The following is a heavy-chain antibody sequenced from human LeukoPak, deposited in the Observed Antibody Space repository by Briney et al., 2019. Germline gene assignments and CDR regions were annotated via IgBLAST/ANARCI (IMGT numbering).Heavy chain of an antibody. CDR3: ARGWRSLQSNQISPFDS. Sequence: ASVKVSSKASGYAFTDYGICCVRQAPGDGLEWLWWISGYTGATNYAQNLQARVTMTTDTATSTAYMELRSLTSDDTAMYYCARGWRSLQSNQISPFDSWGLGTLVTVSS. J-gene: IGHJ4*02. CDR1: GYAFTDYG. CDR2: ISGYTGAT. D-gene: IGHD5-24*01. V-gene: IGHV1-18*04.